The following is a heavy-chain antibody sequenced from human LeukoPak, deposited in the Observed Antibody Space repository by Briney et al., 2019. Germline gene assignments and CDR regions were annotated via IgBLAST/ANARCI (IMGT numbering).Heavy chain of an antibody. V-gene: IGHV4-31*03. CDR1: GGSISSGAYY. Sequence: SQTLSLTCTVSGGSISSGAYYWSWIRQHPGKGLEWIGYISYSGSTYYNPPLKSRVTISVDMSKNQFSLKLSSVTAADTAVYYCARDLGADGYNLRNWFDPWGQGTLVTVSS. CDR2: ISYSGST. J-gene: IGHJ5*02. D-gene: IGHD5-24*01. CDR3: ARDLGADGYNLRNWFDP.